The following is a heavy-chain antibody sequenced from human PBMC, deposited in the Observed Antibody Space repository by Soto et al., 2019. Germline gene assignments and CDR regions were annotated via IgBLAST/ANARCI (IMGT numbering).Heavy chain of an antibody. V-gene: IGHV4-59*02. CDR2: MYHGGRT. CDR3: AGDPGYCTNGVCPIFDF. CDR1: GDSVTNYF. J-gene: IGHJ4*02. D-gene: IGHD2-8*01. Sequence: SETLSLTCTVSGDSVTNYFWIWMRQPPGKGLEWIGHMYHGGRTNYSPSLKSRVTMSLDSSKNQFSLNLSSVTAADTAVYFCAGDPGYCTNGVCPIFDFWGQGVLVTVSS.